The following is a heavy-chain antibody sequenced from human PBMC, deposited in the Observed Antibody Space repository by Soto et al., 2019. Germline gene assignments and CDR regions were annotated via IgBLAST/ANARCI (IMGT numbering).Heavy chain of an antibody. D-gene: IGHD3-10*01. J-gene: IGHJ4*02. V-gene: IGHV1-69*02. CDR1: GDTFSFYT. CDR2: INPIVSMS. Sequence: QVQLVQSGTEVKKPGSSVKVSCKASGDTFSFYTINWVRQAPGLGLEWVGRINPIVSMSNYAQKFQGRVSMTGDKSTSTAYMELRSLRSDATAMYFCAASYGSGYRAFDYWGQGALVTVSS. CDR3: AASYGSGYRAFDY.